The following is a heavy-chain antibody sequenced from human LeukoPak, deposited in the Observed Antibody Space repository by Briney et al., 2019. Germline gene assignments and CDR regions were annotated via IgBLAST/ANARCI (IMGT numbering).Heavy chain of an antibody. CDR2: INPNSGGT. CDR1: GYTFTGYY. Sequence: ASVKVSCKASGYTFTGYYMHWVRQAPGQGLEWMGWINPNSGGTNYAQKFQGRVTMTRDTSISTAYMELSRLRSDDTAVYYCARTPLFGELLYIDYWGQGTLVTVSS. CDR3: ARTPLFGELLYIDY. J-gene: IGHJ4*02. D-gene: IGHD3-10*02. V-gene: IGHV1-2*02.